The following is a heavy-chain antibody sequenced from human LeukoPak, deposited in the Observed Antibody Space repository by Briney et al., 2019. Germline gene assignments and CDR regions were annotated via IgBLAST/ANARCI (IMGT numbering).Heavy chain of an antibody. V-gene: IGHV1-2*02. CDR2: INPNSGGT. CDR1: GYTFIGYY. CDR3: ARSGSYSGLNDY. J-gene: IGHJ4*02. D-gene: IGHD1-26*01. Sequence: RASVKVSCKASGYTFIGYYMHWVRQAPGQGLEWMGWINPNSGGTNYAQKFQGRVTMTRDTSISTAYMELSRLRSDDTAVYYCARSGSYSGLNDYWGQGTLVTVSS.